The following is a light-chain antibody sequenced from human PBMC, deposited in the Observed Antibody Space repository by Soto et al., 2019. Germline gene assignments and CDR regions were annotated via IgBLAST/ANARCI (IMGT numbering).Light chain of an antibody. J-gene: IGKJ1*01. CDR3: QQSYLTWT. CDR2: SAS. V-gene: IGKV1-39*01. CDR1: QTIGTF. Sequence: DIQVTQSPSSLSASVGDRFTITCRTSQTIGTFLNWYQQKAGKVPSLLISSASTLHSGVPSRFSASGSGTDFTLTINGLQPEDFATYYCQQSYLTWTFGQGTKVDIK.